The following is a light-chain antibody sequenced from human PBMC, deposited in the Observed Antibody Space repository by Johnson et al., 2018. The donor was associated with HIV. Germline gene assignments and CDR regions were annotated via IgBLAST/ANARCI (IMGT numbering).Light chain of an antibody. CDR2: DNH. Sequence: QSVLTQPPSVSAAPGQKVNISCSGSSSNIGNNYVSWYQQLPGTAPKVLIYDNHKRPSGIPDRVSGSKSGTSATLGITGLQTGDEADYYCGTWDSSLRVGFFGTGTKVTVL. CDR1: SSNIGNNY. V-gene: IGLV1-51*01. J-gene: IGLJ1*01. CDR3: GTWDSSLRVGF.